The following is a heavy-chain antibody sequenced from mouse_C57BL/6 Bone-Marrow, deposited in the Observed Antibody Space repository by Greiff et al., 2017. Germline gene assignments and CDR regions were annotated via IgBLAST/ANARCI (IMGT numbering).Heavy chain of an antibody. CDR3: ARRRGYFDV. CDR1: GFTFSDYY. J-gene: IGHJ1*03. V-gene: IGHV5-12*01. Sequence: DVKLVESGGGLVQPGGSLKLSCAASGFTFSDYYMYWVRQTPEKRLEWVAYISNGGGSTYYPDTVKGRFTISSDNAKNTLYLQMSRLKSEDTAMYYCARRRGYFDVWGTGTTVTVSS. CDR2: ISNGGGST.